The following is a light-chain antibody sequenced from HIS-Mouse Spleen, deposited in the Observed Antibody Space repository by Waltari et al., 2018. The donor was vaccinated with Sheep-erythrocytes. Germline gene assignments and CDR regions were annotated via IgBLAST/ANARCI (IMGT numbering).Light chain of an antibody. CDR2: KAS. J-gene: IGKJ2*01. Sequence: DIQMTQSPSTLSASVGDRVTITCRASQSISSWLAWYQQKPGKAPKLPIYKASSLESGVPSRFSGSGSGTEFTLTISSLQPDDFATYYCQQYNSYSPRTFGQGTKLEIK. V-gene: IGKV1-5*03. CDR1: QSISSW. CDR3: QQYNSYSPRT.